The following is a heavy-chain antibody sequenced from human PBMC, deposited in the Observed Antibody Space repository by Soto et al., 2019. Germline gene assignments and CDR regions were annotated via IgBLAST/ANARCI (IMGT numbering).Heavy chain of an antibody. CDR2: ISYDGDDQ. CDR1: GFTLSSYG. CDR3: AKGRGHIAVAAITGGGDFHI. J-gene: IGHJ3*02. Sequence: QLVESGGGVVQPGTSLRLSCVASGFTLSSYGMHWVRQAPGKGLEWVAAISYDGDDQYYGDSVRGRFTLSRDNSEITGYLQVDSLGAHATGVYYCAKGRGHIAVAAITGGGDFHIWGRGTMVAFSS. V-gene: IGHV3-30*18. D-gene: IGHD6-19*01.